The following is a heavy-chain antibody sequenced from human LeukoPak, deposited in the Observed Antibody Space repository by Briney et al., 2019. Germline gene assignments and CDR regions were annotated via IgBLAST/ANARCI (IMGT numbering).Heavy chain of an antibody. J-gene: IGHJ4*02. Sequence: SGGSLRLSCAASGFTFSNNAMGWVRLAPGKGLEWVSASSNDGSRTYYADSVKGRFTISRDNSKRTLYLEMNSLRAEDTAVYFCAREGPGIPSRSTTFVYWGQWTLVTVSS. D-gene: IGHD3-16*02. CDR3: AREGPGIPSRSTTFVY. CDR1: GFTFSNNA. V-gene: IGHV3-23*01. CDR2: SSNDGSRT.